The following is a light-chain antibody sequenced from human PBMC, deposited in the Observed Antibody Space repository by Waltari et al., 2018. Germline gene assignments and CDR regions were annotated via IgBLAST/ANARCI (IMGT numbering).Light chain of an antibody. Sequence: DIVMTQSPLPLPVTPGEPASIPCRSSQSLLHSNGYNYLDWYLQKPGQSPQLLIYWGSNRASGVPDRFSGSGSGTDFTLKISRVEAEDVGVYYCMQTLQTPPTFGQGTKVEIK. J-gene: IGKJ1*01. V-gene: IGKV2-28*01. CDR1: QSLLHSNGYNY. CDR3: MQTLQTPPT. CDR2: WGS.